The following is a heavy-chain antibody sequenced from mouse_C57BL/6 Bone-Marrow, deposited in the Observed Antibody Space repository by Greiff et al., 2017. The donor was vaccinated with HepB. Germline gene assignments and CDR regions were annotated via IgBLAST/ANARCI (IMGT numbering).Heavy chain of an antibody. V-gene: IGHV2-2*01. CDR2: IWSGGST. CDR1: GFSLTSYG. CDR3: ARHGGWFAY. Sequence: QVQLKESGPGLVQPSQSLSITCTVSGFSLTSYGVHWVRQSPGKGLEWLGVIWSGGSTDYNAAFISRLSISKDNSKSQVFFKMNSLQADDTAIYYCARHGGWFAYWGQGTLVTVSA. D-gene: IGHD1-1*02. J-gene: IGHJ3*01.